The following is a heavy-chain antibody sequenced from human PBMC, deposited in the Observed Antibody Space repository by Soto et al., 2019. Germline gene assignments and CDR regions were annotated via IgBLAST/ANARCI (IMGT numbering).Heavy chain of an antibody. D-gene: IGHD6-6*01. V-gene: IGHV3-23*01. CDR2: ISGSGGST. J-gene: IGHJ4*02. CDR1: GFTFSSYA. Sequence: HPGWSLRLSCAASGFTFSSYAISWVRQAPGKGLEWVSAISGSGGSTYYADSVKGRFTISRDNSKNTLYLQMNSLRAEDTAVYYCAKGRYSSSSGFDYWGQGTLVTVSA. CDR3: AKGRYSSSSGFDY.